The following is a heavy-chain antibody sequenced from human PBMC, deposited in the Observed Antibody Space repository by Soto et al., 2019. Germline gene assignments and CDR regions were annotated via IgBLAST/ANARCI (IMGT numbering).Heavy chain of an antibody. CDR2: IKSKTDGGTT. V-gene: IGHV3-15*01. Sequence: RSERLSCAGCGCAYIYACMSWFSQAPGKGLEWVGRIKSKTDGGTTDYAAPVKGRFTISRDDSKNTLYLQMNSLKTEDTAVYYCTTDPYYYDSSGSHWGQGTLVTVSS. CDR1: GCAYIYAC. CDR3: TTDPYYYDSSGSH. D-gene: IGHD3-22*01. J-gene: IGHJ4*02.